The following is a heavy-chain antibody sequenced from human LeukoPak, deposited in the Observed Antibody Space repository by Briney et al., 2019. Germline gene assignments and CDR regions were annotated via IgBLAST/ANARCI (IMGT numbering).Heavy chain of an antibody. Sequence: PGGSLRLSCAASGLTFSSYAMNWVRQAPGKGLEWVSGTGSTGVSTFYADSVKGRFTISRDNSKNTLSLQMNSLRAEDTAVYYCVRDHGIVPAHYFDYWGQGTLVTVSS. CDR3: VRDHGIVPAHYFDY. J-gene: IGHJ4*02. CDR2: TGSTGVST. CDR1: GLTFSSYA. V-gene: IGHV3-23*01. D-gene: IGHD2-2*01.